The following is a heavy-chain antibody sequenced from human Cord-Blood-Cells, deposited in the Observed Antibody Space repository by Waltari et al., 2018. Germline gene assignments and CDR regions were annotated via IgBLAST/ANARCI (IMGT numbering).Heavy chain of an antibody. D-gene: IGHD2-8*01. J-gene: IGHJ3*02. CDR3: ARSFAGGYCTNGVCSGHAFDI. CDR2: ISAYNGNT. Sequence: QVQLVQSGAEVKKPGASVKVSCKASGYTFTSYGISWVRQAPGQGLEWMGWISAYNGNTNYAQKLQGRVTMTTDTSTSTAYMELRSLRSDDTAVYYCARSFAGGYCTNGVCSGHAFDIWGQGTMVTVSS. V-gene: IGHV1-18*04. CDR1: GYTFTSYG.